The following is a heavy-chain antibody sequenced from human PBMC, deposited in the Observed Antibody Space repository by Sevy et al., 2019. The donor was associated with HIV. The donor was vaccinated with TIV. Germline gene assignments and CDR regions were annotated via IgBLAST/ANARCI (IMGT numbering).Heavy chain of an antibody. CDR3: LXGXXXVVVPAARAYGMDV. D-gene: IGHD2-2*01. V-gene: IGHV3-11*01. CDR2: ISSSGSTI. Sequence: GGSLRLSCAASGFTFSDYYMSWIRQAPGKGLEWVSYISSSGSTIYYADSVKGRFTISRDNAKNSLYLQMNSLRAEDXXXXXCLXGXXXVVVPAARAYGMDVWGQGTTVTVSS. J-gene: IGHJ6*02. CDR1: GFTFSDYY.